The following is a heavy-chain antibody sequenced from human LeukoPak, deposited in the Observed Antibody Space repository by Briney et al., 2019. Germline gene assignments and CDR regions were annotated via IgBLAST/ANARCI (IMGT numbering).Heavy chain of an antibody. D-gene: IGHD2-8*01. CDR2: ISYDGSNK. CDR3: SRVGTSSLRDWFDP. J-gene: IGHJ5*02. V-gene: IGHV3-30*04. Sequence: GGSLRLSCAASGFTFSSHAMNWVRQAPGKGLEWVAVISYDGSNKYYVESVKGRFTISRDNSKNALYLQMNSLRAEDTAVYYCSRVGTSSLRDWFDPWGQGTLVTVSS. CDR1: GFTFSSHA.